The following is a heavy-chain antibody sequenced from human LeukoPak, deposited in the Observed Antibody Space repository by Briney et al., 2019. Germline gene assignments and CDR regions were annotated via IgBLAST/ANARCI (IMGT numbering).Heavy chain of an antibody. V-gene: IGHV1-18*01. J-gene: IGHJ5*02. CDR2: MSVYNGNT. CDR3: ARGCGFGKTSESHFWYNWFDP. CDR1: GYTFTHYG. Sequence: ASVKVSCKASGYTFTHYGITWVRQAPGQGLEWMVWMSVYNGNTDYAQKFQGRVTLTTDISTSTAHMELRNVRSDDTAVYYCARGCGFGKTSESHFWYNWFDPWGQGTLVTVPS. D-gene: IGHD3-10*01.